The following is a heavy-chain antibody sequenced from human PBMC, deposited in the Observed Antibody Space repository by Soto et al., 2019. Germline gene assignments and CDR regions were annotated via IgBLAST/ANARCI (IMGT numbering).Heavy chain of an antibody. J-gene: IGHJ6*01. CDR1: GFTFSSYA. CDR2: ISYDGSNK. D-gene: IGHD6-19*01. CDR3: ARDPAVAGRTYYYYYGMDV. Sequence: QVQLVESGGGVVQPGRSLRLSCAASGFTFSSYAMHWVRQAPGKGLEWVAVISYDGSNKYYADSVKGRFTISRDNSKNTLYLQMNSLRAEDTAVYYCARDPAVAGRTYYYYYGMDVW. V-gene: IGHV3-30-3*01.